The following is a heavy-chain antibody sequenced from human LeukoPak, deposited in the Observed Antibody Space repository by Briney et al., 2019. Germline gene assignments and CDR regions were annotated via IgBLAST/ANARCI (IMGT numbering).Heavy chain of an antibody. Sequence: PGGSLRLSCAASGFTFSSYWMSWVRQAPGKGLEWVANIKQDGSEKYYVDSVKGRFTISRDNAKNSLYLQMNSLRAEDTAVYYCARLPRWLFSRFDYWGQGTLVTVSS. D-gene: IGHD3-22*01. V-gene: IGHV3-7*01. J-gene: IGHJ4*02. CDR3: ARLPRWLFSRFDY. CDR2: IKQDGSEK. CDR1: GFTFSSYW.